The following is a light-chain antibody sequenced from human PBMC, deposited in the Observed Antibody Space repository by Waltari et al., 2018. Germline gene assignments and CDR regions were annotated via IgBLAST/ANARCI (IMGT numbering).Light chain of an antibody. CDR1: QSISSY. CDR2: AAS. V-gene: IGKV1-39*01. Sequence: DIQMTQSPSSLSASVGDRVPIPCRASQSISSYLNWYQQKPGKAPKLLIYAASSLQSGVPSRFSGSGSGTDFTLTISSLQPEDFATYYCQQSYSTLLTFGGGTKVEIK. J-gene: IGKJ4*01. CDR3: QQSYSTLLT.